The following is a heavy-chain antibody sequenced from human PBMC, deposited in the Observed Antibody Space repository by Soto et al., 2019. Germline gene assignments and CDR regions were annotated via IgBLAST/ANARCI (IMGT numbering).Heavy chain of an antibody. Sequence: GESLKISCKGSGYIFTNYYIAWVRQMPGKGLEWMGLIYPGDSDTKYNPSLQGQVAISVDKSISTAYLHWSSLKASDTAIYYCARPSTSRNYYSGMDVWGQGTTVTVSS. CDR2: IYPGDSDT. CDR3: ARPSTSRNYYSGMDV. CDR1: GYIFTNYY. D-gene: IGHD2-2*01. V-gene: IGHV5-51*01. J-gene: IGHJ6*02.